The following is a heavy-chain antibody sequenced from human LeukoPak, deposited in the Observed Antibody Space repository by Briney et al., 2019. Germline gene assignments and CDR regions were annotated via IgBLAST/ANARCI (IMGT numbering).Heavy chain of an antibody. CDR3: ARDFQGYFDY. V-gene: IGHV4-59*01. Sequence: SETLSLTCTVSGGSISSYYWSWIRQPPGKGLEWIGYIYYGGSTNYNPSLKSRVTISVDTSKNQFSLKLSSVTAADTAVYYCARDFQGYFDYWGQGTLVTVSS. CDR2: IYYGGST. CDR1: GGSISSYY. J-gene: IGHJ4*02.